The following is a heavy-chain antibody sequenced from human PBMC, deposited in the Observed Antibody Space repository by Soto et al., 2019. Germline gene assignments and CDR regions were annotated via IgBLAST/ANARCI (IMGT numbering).Heavy chain of an antibody. CDR1: GFRFTSFG. D-gene: IGHD2-15*01. V-gene: IGHV3-48*04. J-gene: IGHJ4*02. Sequence: DVVLVNSGGGFVRPGESLRLSCGASGFRFTSFGMNWVRQGPGKGLEWLSYISGLSATTYYADSVRGRFTVSRDNDMNLVFLQLNNLRGDDTAVYYCTTGGAARPDYWGQGSRVVVSS. CDR2: ISGLSATT. CDR3: TTGGAARPDY.